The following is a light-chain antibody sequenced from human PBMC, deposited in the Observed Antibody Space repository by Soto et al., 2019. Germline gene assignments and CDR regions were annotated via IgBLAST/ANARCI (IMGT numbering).Light chain of an antibody. CDR2: AAS. CDR1: QSISNH. V-gene: IGKV1-39*01. CDR3: QQSYSSAPT. J-gene: IGKJ1*01. Sequence: TQMTQSAYTLSASVREAVIITWRASQSISNHLNWYQQKPGKAPKLLIFAASSLQSGVPSRFSCSRSGPDFTLTISSLQPEDFATYYCQQSYSSAPTVGQGAKVEFK.